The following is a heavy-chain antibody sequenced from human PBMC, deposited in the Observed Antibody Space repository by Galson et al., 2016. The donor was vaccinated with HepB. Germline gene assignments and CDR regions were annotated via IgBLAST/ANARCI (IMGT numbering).Heavy chain of an antibody. CDR3: TTGAAIVGAAYMRDAFDI. J-gene: IGHJ3*02. D-gene: IGHD2-15*01. CDR2: IRSKANSYAT. V-gene: IGHV3-73*01. Sequence: SLRLSCAASGFTFSDSAMHWVRQASGKGLEWVGRIRSKANSYATAYGASVKGRFTISRDDSENTAYLQMNSLKAEDTAVYYCTTGAAIVGAAYMRDAFDIWGPGTMVTVSS. CDR1: GFTFSDSA.